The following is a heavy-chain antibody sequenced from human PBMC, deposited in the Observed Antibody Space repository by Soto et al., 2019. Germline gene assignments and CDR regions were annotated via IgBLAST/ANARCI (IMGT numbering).Heavy chain of an antibody. J-gene: IGHJ6*02. D-gene: IGHD2-15*01. CDR1: GFTFSSYG. V-gene: IGHV3-30*18. CDR2: ISYDGSNK. Sequence: GGSLRLSCAASGFTFSSYGMHWVRQAPGKGLEWVAVISYDGSNKYYADSVKGRFTISRDNSKNTLYLQMNSLRAEDTAVYYCANYGVLGYCSGGSCYSGYYGMDAWGQGTTVTVSS. CDR3: ANYGVLGYCSGGSCYSGYYGMDA.